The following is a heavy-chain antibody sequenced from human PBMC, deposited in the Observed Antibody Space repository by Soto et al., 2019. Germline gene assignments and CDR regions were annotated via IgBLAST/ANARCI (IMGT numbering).Heavy chain of an antibody. J-gene: IGHJ4*02. CDR3: ARRGDIVVVVAARGGFDY. Sequence: PSETLSLTCTVSGGSISSSSYYWGWIRQPPGKGLEWIGSIYYSGSTYYNPSLKSRVTISVDTSKNQFSLKLSSVTAADTAVYYCARRGDIVVVVAARGGFDYWGQGTLVTVSS. CDR1: GGSISSSSYY. CDR2: IYYSGST. D-gene: IGHD2-15*01. V-gene: IGHV4-39*01.